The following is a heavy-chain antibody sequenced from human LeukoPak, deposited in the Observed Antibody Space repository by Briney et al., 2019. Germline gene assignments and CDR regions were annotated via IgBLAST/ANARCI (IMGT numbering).Heavy chain of an antibody. CDR1: GGSFSGYY. D-gene: IGHD4-23*01. J-gene: IGHJ4*02. V-gene: IGHV4-34*01. Sequence: PSETLSLTCAVYGGSFSGYYWSWIRQPPGKGLEWIGEINHSGSTNYNPSLKSRVTISVDTSKNQFSLKLSSVTAADTAVYYCARDHGNIAWYYYWGQGTLVTVSS. CDR3: ARDHGNIAWYYY. CDR2: INHSGST.